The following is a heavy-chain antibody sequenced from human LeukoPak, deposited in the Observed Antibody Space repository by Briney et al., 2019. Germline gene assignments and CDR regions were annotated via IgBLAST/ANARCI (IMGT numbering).Heavy chain of an antibody. Sequence: GGSLRLSCAASGFTVSSNHMSWVRQAPGKGLEWVSVIYSGGTIYYADSVKGRFTISRDNAKNSLYLQMYSLRAEDTAVYYCARGIDEWLYLNYWGQGALVTVSS. CDR1: GFTVSSNH. J-gene: IGHJ4*02. D-gene: IGHD3-3*01. V-gene: IGHV3-66*01. CDR2: IYSGGTI. CDR3: ARGIDEWLYLNY.